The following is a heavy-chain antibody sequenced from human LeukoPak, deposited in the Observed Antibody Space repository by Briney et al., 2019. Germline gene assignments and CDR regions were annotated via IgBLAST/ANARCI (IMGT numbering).Heavy chain of an antibody. CDR3: ARVLRSHSRERYCSSTSCSLYHYYYMDV. V-gene: IGHV4-59*01. D-gene: IGHD2-2*01. Sequence: SETLSLTCTVSGGSISSYYWSWIRQPPGKGLEWIGYIYYSGSTNYNPSLKSRVTISVDTSKNQFSLKRSSVTAADTAVYYCARVLRSHSRERYCSSTSCSLYHYYYMDVWGKGTTVTVSS. CDR2: IYYSGST. J-gene: IGHJ6*03. CDR1: GGSISSYY.